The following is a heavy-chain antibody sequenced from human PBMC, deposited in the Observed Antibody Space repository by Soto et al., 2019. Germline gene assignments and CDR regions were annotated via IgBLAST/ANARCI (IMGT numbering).Heavy chain of an antibody. CDR1: GFTFSSYA. D-gene: IGHD1-1*01. V-gene: IGHV3-15*01. Sequence: GGSLRLSCAASGFTFSSYAMSWVRQAPGKGLEWVGRIKSKTDGGTTDYAAPVKGRFTISRDDSKNTLYLQMNSLKTEDTAVYYCTTPSPYTIGYYMDVWGKGTTVTVSS. CDR3: TTPSPYTIGYYMDV. CDR2: IKSKTDGGTT. J-gene: IGHJ6*03.